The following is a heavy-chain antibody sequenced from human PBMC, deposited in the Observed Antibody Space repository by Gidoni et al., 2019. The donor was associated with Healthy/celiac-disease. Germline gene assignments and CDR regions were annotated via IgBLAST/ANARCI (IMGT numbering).Heavy chain of an antibody. CDR3: AKGEGQVDYYYYGMDV. V-gene: IGHV3-43D*03. Sequence: EVQLVESGGVVVQPGGSLRLSCAASGFTFADYAMHWVRQAPGKGLEWVSLISWDGGSTYYADSVKGRFTISRDNSKNSLYLQMNSLRAEDTALYYCAKGEGQVDYYYYGMDVWGQGTTVTVSS. J-gene: IGHJ6*02. CDR1: GFTFADYA. CDR2: ISWDGGST.